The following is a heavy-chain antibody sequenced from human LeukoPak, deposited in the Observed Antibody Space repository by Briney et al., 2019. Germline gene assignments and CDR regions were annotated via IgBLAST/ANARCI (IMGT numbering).Heavy chain of an antibody. CDR2: ISAYNGNT. CDR3: ARVSGRWGGAGTIFGVVIRGGGYFQH. Sequence: ASVKVSCKASGYTFTSYGISWVRQDPGQGLEWMGWISAYNGNTNYAQKLQGRVTMTTDTSTSTAYMELRSLRSDDTAVYYCARVSGRWGGAGTIFGVVIRGGGYFQHWGQGTLVTVSS. D-gene: IGHD3-3*01. J-gene: IGHJ1*01. V-gene: IGHV1-18*01. CDR1: GYTFTSYG.